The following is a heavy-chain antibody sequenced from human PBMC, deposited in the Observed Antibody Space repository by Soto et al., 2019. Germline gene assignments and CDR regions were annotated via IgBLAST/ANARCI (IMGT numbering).Heavy chain of an antibody. CDR2: IYYSGST. D-gene: IGHD2-2*02. Sequence: SETLSLTCTVSGGSISSSSYYWGWIRQPPGKGLEWIGIIYYSGSTYYNPSAKSRVTMSVDTSKNTFSLKLRSVIVADTAVYHCARFVRSCSGTTCYTRADVWGQGTTVTVSS. J-gene: IGHJ6*02. V-gene: IGHV4-39*07. CDR1: GGSISSSSYY. CDR3: ARFVRSCSGTTCYTRADV.